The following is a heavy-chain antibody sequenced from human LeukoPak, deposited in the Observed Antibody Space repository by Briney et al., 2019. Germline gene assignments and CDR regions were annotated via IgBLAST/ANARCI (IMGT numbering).Heavy chain of an antibody. CDR2: FDPEDGET. CDR3: ATTSGSSPSGAFDI. CDR1: GYTLTELS. Sequence: APVKVSCKVSGYTLTELSMHWVRQAPGKGLEWMGGFDPEDGETIYAQKFPGRVTMTEDTSTDTAYMELSSLRSEDTAVYYCATTSGSSPSGAFDIWGQGTMVTVSS. D-gene: IGHD1-26*01. J-gene: IGHJ3*02. V-gene: IGHV1-24*01.